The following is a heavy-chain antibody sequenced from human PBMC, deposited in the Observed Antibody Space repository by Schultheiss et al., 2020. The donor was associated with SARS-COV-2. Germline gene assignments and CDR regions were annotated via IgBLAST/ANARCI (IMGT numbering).Heavy chain of an antibody. J-gene: IGHJ3*02. CDR2: ISGRGSYI. D-gene: IGHD3-16*01. Sequence: GESLKISCAASGFTFSDYYMSWIRQAPGKGLEWVSSISGRGSYIYYADSVKGRFTISRDNAKNSLYLQMNSLRAEDTALYYCAKDIGRLGDRGDAFDIWGQGTMVTVSS. CDR3: AKDIGRLGDRGDAFDI. CDR1: GFTFSDYY. V-gene: IGHV3-11*01.